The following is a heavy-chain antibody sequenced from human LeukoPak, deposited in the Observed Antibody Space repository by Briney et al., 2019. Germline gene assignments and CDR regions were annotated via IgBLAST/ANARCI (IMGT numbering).Heavy chain of an antibody. CDR3: ATPPPFFGVVPYYFDY. J-gene: IGHJ4*02. Sequence: ASVKVSCKVSGYTLTELSMHWVRQAPGKGLEWMGGFDPEDGETIYAQKVQGRVTMPEDTSTNTAYMELSSLRSEDTAVYYCATPPPFFGVVPYYFDYWGQGTLVTVSS. CDR2: FDPEDGET. V-gene: IGHV1-24*01. CDR1: GYTLTELS. D-gene: IGHD3-3*01.